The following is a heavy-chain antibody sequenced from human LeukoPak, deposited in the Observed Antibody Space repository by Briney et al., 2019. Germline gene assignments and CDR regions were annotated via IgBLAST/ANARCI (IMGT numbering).Heavy chain of an antibody. CDR2: IYHSGST. V-gene: IGHV4-30-2*01. Sequence: PSQTLSLTCAVSGGSIGSGGYSWSWLRQPPGKGLEWIGYIYHSGSTYYNPSLKSRLTISVDRSKNQFSLKLSSVTAADTAVYYCARAYSYGYLDYWGQGTLVTVSS. D-gene: IGHD5-18*01. J-gene: IGHJ4*02. CDR3: ARAYSYGYLDY. CDR1: GGSIGSGGYS.